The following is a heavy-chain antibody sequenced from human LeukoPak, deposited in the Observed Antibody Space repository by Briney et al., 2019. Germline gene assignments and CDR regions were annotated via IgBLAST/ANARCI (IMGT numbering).Heavy chain of an antibody. CDR2: VSGGGGST. Sequence: GGSLRLSCAASGFTFSNYAMSWVRQAPGKGLQWVSAVSGGGGSTSYADSVKGRFTISRDNSKNTLYLQLNSLRAEDTAVYYCAKSGTACSGGSCYSHYFDFWGQGTQVTVSS. J-gene: IGHJ4*02. D-gene: IGHD2-15*01. CDR3: AKSGTACSGGSCYSHYFDF. CDR1: GFTFSNYA. V-gene: IGHV3-23*01.